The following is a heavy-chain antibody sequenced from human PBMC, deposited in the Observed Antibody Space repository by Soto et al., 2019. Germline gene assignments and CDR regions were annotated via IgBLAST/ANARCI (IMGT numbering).Heavy chain of an antibody. CDR2: ISGSGYST. CDR3: AKAPYYYDSSGYYYTAFDI. J-gene: IGHJ3*02. D-gene: IGHD3-22*01. CDR1: GFTFTSDA. V-gene: IGHV3-23*01. Sequence: GSLKLSCAASGFTFTSDALSWVRQAPGQGLDWISAISGSGYSTYYADSVKGRFTISRDNSKNTLYLQMNSLRAEDTAVYYCAKAPYYYDSSGYYYTAFDIWGQGTMVTVSS.